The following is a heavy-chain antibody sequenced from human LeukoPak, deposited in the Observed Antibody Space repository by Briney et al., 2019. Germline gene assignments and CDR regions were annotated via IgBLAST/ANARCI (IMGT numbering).Heavy chain of an antibody. CDR2: IKQDGSEK. V-gene: IGHV3-7*04. CDR3: ARVGYCSITSCYHLGPDGWFDP. D-gene: IGHD2-2*01. CDR1: GFTFSSYW. Sequence: GGSLRLSCAASGFTFSSYWMSWVRQAPGKGLEWVANIKQDGSEKYYVDSVKGRFTISRDNAKNSLYLQMNSLRAEDTAVYYCARVGYCSITSCYHLGPDGWFDPWGQGTLVTVPS. J-gene: IGHJ5*02.